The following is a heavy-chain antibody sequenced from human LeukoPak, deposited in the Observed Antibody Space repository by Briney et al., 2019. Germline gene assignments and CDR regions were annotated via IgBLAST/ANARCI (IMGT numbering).Heavy chain of an antibody. CDR1: GGSISGFY. CDR2: IFYSGST. Sequence: SETLSLTCTVSGGSISGFYWSWIRQPPGKELQWIGSIFYSGSTNYNPSLKSRVAISVDTSKNQFSLKLSSVTAADTAVYYCARQRFLEWYFDYWGQGTLVTVSS. V-gene: IGHV4-59*08. CDR3: ARQRFLEWYFDY. J-gene: IGHJ4*02. D-gene: IGHD3-3*01.